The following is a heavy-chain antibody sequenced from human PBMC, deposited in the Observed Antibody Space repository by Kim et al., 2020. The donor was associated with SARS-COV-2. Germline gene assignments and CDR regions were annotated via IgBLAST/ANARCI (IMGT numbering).Heavy chain of an antibody. V-gene: IGHV5-51*01. Sequence: GESLKMSCKASGYSFTTYWIAWVRQMPGKGLEWMGIIYPGDSDATYSPSFQGQVTISVDKSITTAYLQWRSLKASDSAIYYCARGSGRTGGYFDYWGRGILVTLSS. J-gene: IGHJ4*02. CDR3: ARGSGRTGGYFDY. CDR1: GYSFTTYW. D-gene: IGHD3-10*01. CDR2: IYPGDSDA.